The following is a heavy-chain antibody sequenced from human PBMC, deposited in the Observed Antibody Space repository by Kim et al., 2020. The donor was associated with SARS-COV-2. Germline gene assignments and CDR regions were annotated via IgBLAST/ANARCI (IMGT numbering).Heavy chain of an antibody. CDR3: TRPGGSYYDYYYYGMDV. V-gene: IGHV3-73*01. J-gene: IGHJ6*02. Sequence: VKGRFTISRDDSKNTAYLQMNSLKTEDTAVYYCTRPGGSYYDYYYYGMDVWGQGTTVTVSS. D-gene: IGHD1-26*01.